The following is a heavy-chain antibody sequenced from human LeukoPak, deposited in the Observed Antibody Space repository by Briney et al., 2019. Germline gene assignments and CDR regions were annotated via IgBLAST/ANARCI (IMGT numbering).Heavy chain of an antibody. CDR2: ISYDGSNQ. Sequence: PGGSLRLSCAAPGFTFSTYGMHWVRPAPGKGLEGLAVISYDGSNQQYADSVKGRFTISRDNSKNTLFLQVNSLRGEDTAVYYCAKDLRGYSYGLDYWGQGTLVTVSS. V-gene: IGHV3-30*18. CDR3: AKDLRGYSYGLDY. J-gene: IGHJ4*02. D-gene: IGHD5-18*01. CDR1: GFTFSTYG.